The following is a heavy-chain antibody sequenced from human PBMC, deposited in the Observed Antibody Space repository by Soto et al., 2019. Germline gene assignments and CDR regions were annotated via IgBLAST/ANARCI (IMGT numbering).Heavy chain of an antibody. CDR3: ARNVVAVAGRYWYFDL. V-gene: IGHV1-69*13. Sequence: ASVKVSCKASGGTFSSYAISWVRQAPGQGLEWMGGIIPIFGTANYAQKFQGRVTITADESTSTAYMELSSLRSEDTAVYYCARNVVAVAGRYWYFDLWGRGTLVTVSS. CDR1: GGTFSSYA. CDR2: IIPIFGTA. D-gene: IGHD6-19*01. J-gene: IGHJ2*01.